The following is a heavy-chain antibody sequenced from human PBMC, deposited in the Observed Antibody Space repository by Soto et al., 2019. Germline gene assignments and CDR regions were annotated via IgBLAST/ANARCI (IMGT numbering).Heavy chain of an antibody. J-gene: IGHJ4*02. V-gene: IGHV4-59*02. CDR1: GGSVSSYY. D-gene: IGHD3-16*01. CDR2: IYYSGST. Sequence: NPSETLSLTCTVSGGSVSSYYWSWIRQPPGKGLEWIGYIYYSGSTNYNPSLKSRVTISVDTSKNQFSLKLSSVTAADTAVYYCARAPYGGLRLDYWGQGTLVTVSS. CDR3: ARAPYGGLRLDY.